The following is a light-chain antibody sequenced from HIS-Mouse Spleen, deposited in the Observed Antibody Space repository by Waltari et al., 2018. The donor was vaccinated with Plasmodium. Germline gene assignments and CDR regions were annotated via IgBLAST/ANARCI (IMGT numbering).Light chain of an antibody. Sequence: SYELTQPPSVSVSPGQTARITCSGDALPKQYAYLYQQKSGPAPVLVIYEDSKRPPGIPERFSGSSSGTMATLTISGAQVEDEADYYCYSTDSSGNHRVFGGGTKLTVL. CDR1: ALPKQY. V-gene: IGLV3-10*01. J-gene: IGLJ3*02. CDR2: EDS. CDR3: YSTDSSGNHRV.